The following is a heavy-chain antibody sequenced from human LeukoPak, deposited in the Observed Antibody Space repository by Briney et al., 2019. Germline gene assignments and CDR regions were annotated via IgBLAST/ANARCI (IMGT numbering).Heavy chain of an antibody. J-gene: IGHJ4*02. CDR2: INAGNGNT. CDR1: GYTFTSYA. CDR3: ARDGAQWLVYY. Sequence: EASVKVSCKASGYTFTSYAMHWVRQAPGQRLEWMGWINAGNGNTKYSQKFQGRVTITRDTSASTAYMELRSLRSDDTAVYYCARDGAQWLVYYWGQGTLVTVSS. V-gene: IGHV1-3*01. D-gene: IGHD6-19*01.